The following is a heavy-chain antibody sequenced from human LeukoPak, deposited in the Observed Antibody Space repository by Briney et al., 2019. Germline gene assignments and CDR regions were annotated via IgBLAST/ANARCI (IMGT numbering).Heavy chain of an antibody. D-gene: IGHD4-17*01. Sequence: GASVKVSCKASGGTFSSYAISWVRQAPGQGLEWMGGIIPIFGTANYAQKFQGRVTITADESTSTAYMELNSLRAEDTAVYYCASSDGDYPIDYWGQGTLVTVSS. CDR1: GGTFSSYA. CDR3: ASSDGDYPIDY. J-gene: IGHJ4*02. V-gene: IGHV1-69*13. CDR2: IIPIFGTA.